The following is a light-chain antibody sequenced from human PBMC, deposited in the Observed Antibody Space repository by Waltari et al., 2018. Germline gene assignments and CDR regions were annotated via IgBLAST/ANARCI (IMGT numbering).Light chain of an antibody. V-gene: IGKV1-33*01. Sequence: DLQMTQSPSSLSASVGDRVTISCQASLNIRNLNWYQQKPGKAPKLLIYDASNLEIGVPSRFSGRGSGTHFTFTINNLQPEDVATYYCQEYDDFPPYIFGQGTKV. J-gene: IGKJ2*01. CDR1: LNIRN. CDR2: DAS. CDR3: QEYDDFPPYI.